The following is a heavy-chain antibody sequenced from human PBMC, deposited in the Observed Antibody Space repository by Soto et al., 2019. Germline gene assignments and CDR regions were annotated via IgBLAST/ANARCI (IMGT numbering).Heavy chain of an antibody. CDR1: GGSISSSNW. Sequence: SETLSLTCAVSGGSISSSNWWSWVRQPPGKGLEWIGEIYHSGSTNYNPSLKSRVTISVDKSKNQFSLKLSSVTAADTAVYYCARSLGDPPEDYFDYWGQGTLVTVS. CDR3: ARSLGDPPEDYFDY. CDR2: IYHSGST. V-gene: IGHV4-4*02. D-gene: IGHD2-21*02. J-gene: IGHJ4*02.